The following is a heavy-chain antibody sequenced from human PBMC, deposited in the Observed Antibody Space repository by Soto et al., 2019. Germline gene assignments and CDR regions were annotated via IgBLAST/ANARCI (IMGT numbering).Heavy chain of an antibody. CDR1: GFTFNRYA. CDR3: AKAITYSYDKDAFDF. CDR2: ISASGGSP. D-gene: IGHD3-22*01. V-gene: IGHV3-23*01. J-gene: IGHJ3*01. Sequence: EVQLLATGGGLGQPGGSLRLSCTASGFTFNRYAMGWVRQAPGNGLQWVAGISASGGSPYYGPSVKGRFTISRDSSKNTLPLQIDSLRGEDTAIYYCAKAITYSYDKDAFDFWGHGTMVTVS.